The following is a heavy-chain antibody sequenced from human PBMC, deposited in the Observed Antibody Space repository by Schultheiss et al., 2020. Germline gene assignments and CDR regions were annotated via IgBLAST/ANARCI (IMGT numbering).Heavy chain of an antibody. CDR1: GDSISSYY. D-gene: IGHD6-13*01. J-gene: IGHJ5*02. CDR2: IYYSGST. V-gene: IGHV4-59*12. Sequence: SETLSLTCTVSGDSISSYYWSWIRQPPGKGLEWIGYIYYSGSTYYNPSLKSRVTISVDTSKNQFSLKLSSVTAADTAVYFCARGRITAAGTPSSWGQGTLVTVSS. CDR3: ARGRITAAGTPSS.